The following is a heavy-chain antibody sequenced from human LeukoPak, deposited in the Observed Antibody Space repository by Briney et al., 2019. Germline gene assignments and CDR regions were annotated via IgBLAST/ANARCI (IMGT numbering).Heavy chain of an antibody. CDR2: IYYSGST. V-gene: IGHV4-59*07. CDR1: GGSISSYY. D-gene: IGHD6-19*01. CDR3: ARAGDSYSSGWYTLNY. J-gene: IGHJ4*02. Sequence: PSDTLSLTCTVSGGSISSYYWSWTRQPPGRGREGIGYIYYSGSTNYNPSLKSRVTISVDTSKNQFSLKLSSVTAADTAVYYCARAGDSYSSGWYTLNYWGQGTLVTVSS.